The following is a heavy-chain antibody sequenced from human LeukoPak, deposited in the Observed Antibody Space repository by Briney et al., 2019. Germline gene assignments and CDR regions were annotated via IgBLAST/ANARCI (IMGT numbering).Heavy chain of an antibody. V-gene: IGHV5-51*01. CDR2: IYPGDYDT. D-gene: IGHD6-13*01. Sequence: GESLKTSCKGSGYSFTSYWIGWVRQMPGKGLEWMGIIYPGDYDTRYSPSFQGHVSISAAKSIRTAYLQWSSLKASDPAMYYCARKSHSSSWTHFDYWGQGNLVTVSS. CDR3: ARKSHSSSWTHFDY. J-gene: IGHJ4*02. CDR1: GYSFTSYW.